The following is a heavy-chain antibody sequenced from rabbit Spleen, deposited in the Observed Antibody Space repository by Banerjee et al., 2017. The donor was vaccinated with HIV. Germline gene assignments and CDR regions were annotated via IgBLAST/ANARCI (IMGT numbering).Heavy chain of an antibody. CDR2: IDTSNGDT. CDR3: ARNYVNAFDP. J-gene: IGHJ2*01. CDR1: GFSFSNGYD. Sequence: QEQLVESGGGLVKPGASLTLICTASGFSFSNGYDMSWVRQAPGKGLEWIACIDTSNGDTDYANWPKGRFTISKASSTTVTLQMTSLTAADTATYFCARNYVNAFDPWGQGTLVTVS. D-gene: IGHD1-1*01. V-gene: IGHV1S45*01.